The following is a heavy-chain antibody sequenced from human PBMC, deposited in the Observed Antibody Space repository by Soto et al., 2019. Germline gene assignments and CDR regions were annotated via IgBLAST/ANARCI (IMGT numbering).Heavy chain of an antibody. CDR2: INAGNGNT. V-gene: IGHV1-3*01. D-gene: IGHD6-19*01. CDR1: GYTFTSYA. CDR3: ARDLRSGWYYFDY. Sequence: GASVKVSCKASGYTFTSYAMHWVRQAPGQRLEWMGWINAGNGNTKYSQKFQGRVTITRDPSASTAYMELSSLRSEDTAVYYCARDLRSGWYYFDYWGQGTLVTVSS. J-gene: IGHJ4*02.